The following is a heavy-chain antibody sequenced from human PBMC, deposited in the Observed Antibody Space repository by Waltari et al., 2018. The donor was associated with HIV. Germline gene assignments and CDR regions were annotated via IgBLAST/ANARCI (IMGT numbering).Heavy chain of an antibody. CDR2: SRGKPNSNAT. CDR3: TKSVGDSARGWFDP. Sequence: EVQLVESGGGLVQPGGSLKLSCAASGFSFSGSAMHWVRQASGKGLEWVGRSRGKPNSNATAYAESLKGRFTISRDDSKNTAYLQMNSLKTEDTAVYYCTKSVGDSARGWFDPWGQGTLVTVSS. J-gene: IGHJ5*02. D-gene: IGHD4-17*01. CDR1: GFSFSGSA. V-gene: IGHV3-73*01.